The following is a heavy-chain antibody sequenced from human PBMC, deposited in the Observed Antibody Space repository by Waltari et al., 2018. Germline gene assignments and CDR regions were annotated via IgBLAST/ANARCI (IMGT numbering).Heavy chain of an antibody. J-gene: IGHJ6*03. D-gene: IGHD3-3*01. CDR3: ARENLGVIIFHYYFMDV. CDR1: GFAFSNHN. Sequence: EVQLVEPGGGLVKPGGSLRLPCAAPGFAFSNHNMNWVRQGPGNGLDWLSSISGSGTYIYYSDSVKGRFTISRDNAKNSLFLQMNSLRAEDTAVYYCARENLGVIIFHYYFMDVWGKGTTVTISS. V-gene: IGHV3-21*06. CDR2: ISGSGTYI.